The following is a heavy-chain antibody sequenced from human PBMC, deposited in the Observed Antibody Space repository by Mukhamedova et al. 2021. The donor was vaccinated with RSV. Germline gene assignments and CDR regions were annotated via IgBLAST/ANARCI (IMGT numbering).Heavy chain of an antibody. D-gene: IGHD3-3*01. J-gene: IGHJ4*02. CDR2: ISSNSKWI. CDR3: ARCTDDFWGGYYPDY. V-gene: IGHV3-21*01. Sequence: EWVASISSNSKWIYYANSMKGRFTISRDNAHNTLFLQLNTLTEEDTAVYYCARCTDDFWGGYYPDYWCQGTLVTVSS.